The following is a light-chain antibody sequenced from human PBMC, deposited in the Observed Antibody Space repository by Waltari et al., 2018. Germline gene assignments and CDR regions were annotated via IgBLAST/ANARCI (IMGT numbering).Light chain of an antibody. J-gene: IGLJ2*01. CDR2: DVS. CDR3: CSYAGSSTWV. CDR1: SSDVGSYNL. V-gene: IGLV2-23*02. Sequence: QSALTQPASVSGSPGQSITISCTGTSSDVGSYNLVSWYQQHPSKAPKLMIYDVSKRPSGVSNRFSGSKSGNTASLTISGLQAEDEADYYCCSYAGSSTWVFAEGTKLTVL.